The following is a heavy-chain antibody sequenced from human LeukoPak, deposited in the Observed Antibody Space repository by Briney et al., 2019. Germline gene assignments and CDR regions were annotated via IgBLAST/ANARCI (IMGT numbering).Heavy chain of an antibody. D-gene: IGHD3-10*01. CDR2: IYTSGST. CDR1: GGSISSYY. Sequence: SETLSLTCTVSGGSISSYYWSWIRQPAGKGLEWIGRIYTSGSTNYNPSLKSRVTMSVDTSKNQFPLKLSSVTAADTAVYYCARHNFKLLWFGSHFDYWGQGTLVTFSS. V-gene: IGHV4-4*07. CDR3: ARHNFKLLWFGSHFDY. J-gene: IGHJ4*02.